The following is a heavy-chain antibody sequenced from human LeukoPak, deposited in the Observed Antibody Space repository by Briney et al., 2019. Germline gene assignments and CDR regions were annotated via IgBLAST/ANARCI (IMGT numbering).Heavy chain of an antibody. J-gene: IGHJ4*02. CDR3: ARPARYYDILTGYYPTYYFDY. Sequence: GGSLRLSCAASGFTFDDYAMHWVRQAPGKGLEWVSGISWNSGSIGYADSVKGRFTISRDNAKNSLYLQMNSLRAEDTAVYYCARPARYYDILTGYYPTYYFDYWGQGTLVTVSS. D-gene: IGHD3-9*01. CDR2: ISWNSGSI. CDR1: GFTFDDYA. V-gene: IGHV3-9*01.